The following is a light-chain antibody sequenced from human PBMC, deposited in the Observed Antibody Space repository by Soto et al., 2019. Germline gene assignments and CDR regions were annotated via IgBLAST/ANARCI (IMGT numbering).Light chain of an antibody. CDR2: DAS. Sequence: GDRVTITCRASQSISDWLAWYQQKPGKAPKLLIYDASSLESGVPSRFSGSGSGTEFTLTISSLQPEDFATYYCQQLNSYPRTFGQGTKVDIK. V-gene: IGKV1-5*01. CDR3: QQLNSYPRT. CDR1: QSISDW. J-gene: IGKJ1*01.